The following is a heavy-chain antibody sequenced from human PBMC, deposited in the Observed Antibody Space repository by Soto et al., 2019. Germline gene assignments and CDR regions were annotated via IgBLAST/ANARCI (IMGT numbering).Heavy chain of an antibody. CDR1: GLTVSTNY. J-gene: IGHJ5*02. CDR2: IYYGGTT. V-gene: IGHV3-66*04. Sequence: PGGSLRLSCAASGLTVSTNYMSWVRQAPGKGLEWVSIIYYGGTTYYADSVKGRFTISRDDSKNSLYLQMNSLRAEDTAVYYCARHPERIAQIGWFDPWGQGTLVTVSS. D-gene: IGHD6-13*01. CDR3: ARHPERIAQIGWFDP.